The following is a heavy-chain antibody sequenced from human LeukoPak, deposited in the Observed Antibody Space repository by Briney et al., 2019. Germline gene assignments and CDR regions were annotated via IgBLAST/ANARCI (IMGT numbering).Heavy chain of an antibody. Sequence: GGSLRLSCAASGFSFSTFSMNWVRQAPGKGLEWVSYISGSDSDSTITYADSVKGRFTISRDNAKNSLYLQMNSLRAEDTALYYCAKASYYDILTGYSNLPDAFDIWGQGTMVTVSS. CDR1: GFSFSTFS. V-gene: IGHV3-48*04. J-gene: IGHJ3*02. D-gene: IGHD3-9*01. CDR2: ISGSDSDSTI. CDR3: AKASYYDILTGYSNLPDAFDI.